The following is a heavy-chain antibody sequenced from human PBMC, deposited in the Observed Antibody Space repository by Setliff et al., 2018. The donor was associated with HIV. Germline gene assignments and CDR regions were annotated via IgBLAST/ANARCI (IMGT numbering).Heavy chain of an antibody. J-gene: IGHJ4*02. V-gene: IGHV3-7*01. CDR3: ARDSATTIGATGPGY. CDR1: GFSFNNYW. Sequence: GGSLRLSCAASGFSFNNYWIVWVRQAPGKGLEWVANINQDGSHKYYVDSVKGRFTISRDNAKNSLYLQMDSLRVEDTAVYYCARDSATTIGATGPGYWCQGTLVTVSS. D-gene: IGHD1-26*01. CDR2: INQDGSHK.